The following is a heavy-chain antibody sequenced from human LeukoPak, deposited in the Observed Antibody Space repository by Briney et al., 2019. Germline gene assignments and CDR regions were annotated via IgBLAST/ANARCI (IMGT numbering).Heavy chain of an antibody. CDR3: ARGRSREEYYYYYMDV. V-gene: IGHV4-4*02. D-gene: IGHD1-14*01. J-gene: IGHJ6*03. Sequence: SDTLSLTCTVSGGSISTNDWWSWVRQPPGKGLEWIGEIYHSGSTYSNPSLKSRVTISVDTSKNQFSLKLSSVTAADTAVYYCARGRSREEYYYYYMDVWGKGTTVTVSS. CDR2: IYHSGST. CDR1: GGSISTNDW.